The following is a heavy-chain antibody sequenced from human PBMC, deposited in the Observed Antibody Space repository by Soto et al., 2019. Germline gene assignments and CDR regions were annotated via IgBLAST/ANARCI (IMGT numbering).Heavy chain of an antibody. D-gene: IGHD4-4*01. CDR1: GGSISSGGYY. J-gene: IGHJ4*02. V-gene: IGHV4-31*03. CDR2: IYYSGST. CDR3: ARGFDYSNYN. Sequence: PSETLSFTCTVSGGSISSGGYYWSWIRQHPGKGLEWIGYIYYSGSTYYNPSLKSRVTISVDTSKNQFSLKLSSVTAVDTAVYYCARGFDYSNYNWGQGTLVTVSS.